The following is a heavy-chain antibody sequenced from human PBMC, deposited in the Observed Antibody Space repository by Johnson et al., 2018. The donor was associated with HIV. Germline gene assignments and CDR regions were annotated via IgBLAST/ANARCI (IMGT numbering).Heavy chain of an antibody. V-gene: IGHV3-23*04. CDR1: GFTFSSYA. J-gene: IGHJ3*02. Sequence: VQLVESGGGLVQPGGSLRLSCAASGFTFSSYAMSWVRQAPGKGLEWVAGISGSGDTTYYADSVKGRFTISRDNSKNMLYLQMNSLRGEDTAVYYCAKARLALLSNVWGSVDAFDMWGQGTMVTVSS. CDR3: AKARLALLSNVWGSVDAFDM. CDR2: ISGSGDTT. D-gene: IGHD3-16*01.